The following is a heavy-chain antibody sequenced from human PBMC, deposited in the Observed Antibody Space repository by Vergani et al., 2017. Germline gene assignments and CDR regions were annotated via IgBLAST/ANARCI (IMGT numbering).Heavy chain of an antibody. V-gene: IGHV4-59*01. CDR1: GGSISSYY. D-gene: IGHD3-10*01. J-gene: IGHJ6*02. CDR3: ARNMVRGVRYYGMDV. Sequence: QVQLQESGPGLVKPSETLSLTCTVSGGSISSYYWSWIRQPPGKGLEWIGYIYYSGSTKYNPSLKSRVTISVDTSKNQFSLKLSSVTAADTAVYYCARNMVRGVRYYGMDVWGQGTTVTVSS. CDR2: IYYSGST.